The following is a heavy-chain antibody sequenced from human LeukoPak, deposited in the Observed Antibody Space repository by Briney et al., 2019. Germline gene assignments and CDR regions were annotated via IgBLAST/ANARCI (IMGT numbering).Heavy chain of an antibody. J-gene: IGHJ1*01. CDR2: IYYSGST. D-gene: IGHD3-22*01. V-gene: IGHV4-39*07. Sequence: PSETLSLTCTVSGGSISSSSYYWGWIRQSPGKGLEWIGSIYYSGSTYYNPSLKSRVTISVDTSKNQFSLKLSSVTAADTAVYYCARVPYYYDSSGYYYPPGYFQHWGQGTLVTVSS. CDR1: GGSISSSSYY. CDR3: ARVPYYYDSSGYYYPPGYFQH.